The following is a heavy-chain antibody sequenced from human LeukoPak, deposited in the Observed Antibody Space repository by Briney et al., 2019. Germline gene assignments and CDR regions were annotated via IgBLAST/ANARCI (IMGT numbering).Heavy chain of an antibody. J-gene: IGHJ5*02. D-gene: IGHD3-3*01. Sequence: GGSLRLSCAASGFTFSSYAMGWVRQAPGKGLEWVSATSGSGGSTYYADSVKGRFTISRDNSKNTLYLQMSSLRAEDTAVYYCAKEDLEWFHWFDPWGQGTLVTVSS. V-gene: IGHV3-23*01. CDR2: TSGSGGST. CDR1: GFTFSSYA. CDR3: AKEDLEWFHWFDP.